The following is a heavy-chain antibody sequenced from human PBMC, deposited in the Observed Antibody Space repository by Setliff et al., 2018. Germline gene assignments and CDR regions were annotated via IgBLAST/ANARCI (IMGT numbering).Heavy chain of an antibody. CDR2: IDWDDDK. D-gene: IGHD3-22*01. Sequence: SGPTLVNPTQTLTLTCTFSGSSLSTSGMCVSWIRQPPGKALEWLARIDWDDDKYYSTSLKTRLTISKDTSKNQVVLTMTNMDPVDTATYYCAHRRGDYYDSSGYYYDYWGQGTLVTV. CDR1: GSSLSTSGMC. CDR3: AHRRGDYYDSSGYYYDY. J-gene: IGHJ4*02. V-gene: IGHV2-70*12.